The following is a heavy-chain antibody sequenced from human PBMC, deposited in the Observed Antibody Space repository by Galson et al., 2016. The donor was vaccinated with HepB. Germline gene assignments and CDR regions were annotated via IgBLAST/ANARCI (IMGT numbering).Heavy chain of an antibody. CDR1: GYTFTRNY. CDR3: AREAVAGIWSAFDI. V-gene: IGHV1-46*01. CDR2: INPSSGST. J-gene: IGHJ3*02. Sequence: SVKVSCKASGYTFTRNYMHWVRQAPGQGLEWMGIINPSSGSTTYAQKFQGRVTMTRETSTSTVYMELSSLRSEDTAVYYCAREAVAGIWSAFDIWGQGTMVTVSS. D-gene: IGHD6-19*01.